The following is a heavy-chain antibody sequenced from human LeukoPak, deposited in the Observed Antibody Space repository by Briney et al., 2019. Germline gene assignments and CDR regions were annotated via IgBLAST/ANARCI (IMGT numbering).Heavy chain of an antibody. D-gene: IGHD6-13*01. V-gene: IGHV1-46*01. J-gene: IGHJ4*02. Sequence: ASVTVSCTASGYTFTSYGISWVRQAPGRGLEWMGIINPSGGSTSYAQKFQGRVTMTRDTSTSTVYMELSSLRSEDTAVYYCARSREYSSRGSQDYWGQGTLVTVSS. CDR1: GYTFTSYG. CDR2: INPSGGST. CDR3: ARSREYSSRGSQDY.